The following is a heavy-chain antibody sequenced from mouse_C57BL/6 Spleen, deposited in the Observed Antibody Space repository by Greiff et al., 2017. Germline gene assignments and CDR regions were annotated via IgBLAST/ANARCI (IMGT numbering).Heavy chain of an antibody. CDR1: GYPFTDYN. Sequence: VQLKQSGPELVKPGASVKIPCKASGYPFTDYNMDWVKQSHGKSLEWIGDINPNNGGTSYNQKFTCKATLTVDKSSSTAYMELRSLTSDDTAVYYCARRDDYAMDYWGQGTLVTVSS. V-gene: IGHV1-18*01. CDR3: ARRDDYAMDY. CDR2: INPNNGGT. J-gene: IGHJ4*01.